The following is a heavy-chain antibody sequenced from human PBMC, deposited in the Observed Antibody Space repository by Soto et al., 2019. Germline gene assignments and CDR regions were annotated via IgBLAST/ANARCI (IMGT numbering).Heavy chain of an antibody. CDR1: GFTFDDYA. D-gene: IGHD6-19*01. Sequence: EVQLVESGGGLVQPGRSLRLSCAASGFTFDDYAMHWVRQAPGKGLEWVSGISWNSGSIGYADSVKGRFTISRDNAKNSLYLQMNSLRAEDTALYYCAKGATACIAVAGSVGECIPGDFDYWGQGTLVTVSS. V-gene: IGHV3-9*01. J-gene: IGHJ4*02. CDR2: ISWNSGSI. CDR3: AKGATACIAVAGSVGECIPGDFDY.